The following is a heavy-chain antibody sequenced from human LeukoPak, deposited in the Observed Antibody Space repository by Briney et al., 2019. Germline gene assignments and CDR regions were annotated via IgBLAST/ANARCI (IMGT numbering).Heavy chain of an antibody. D-gene: IGHD6-13*01. J-gene: IGHJ6*04. CDR1: RVTFSSYA. CDR3: ARDPGNVAAAERGYGMDV. Sequence: SVKVSCKASRVTFSSYAISWVRQAPGQGLEWMGGIIPIFGTANYAQKSQGRVTITADESTSTAYMELSSLRSEDTAVYYCARDPGNVAAAERGYGMDVWGKGTTVTVSS. CDR2: IIPIFGTA. V-gene: IGHV1-69*13.